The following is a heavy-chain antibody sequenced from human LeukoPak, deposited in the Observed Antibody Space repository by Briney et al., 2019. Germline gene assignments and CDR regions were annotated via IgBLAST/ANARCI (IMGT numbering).Heavy chain of an antibody. Sequence: PSETLSLTCTVSGGSISSGGYYWSWIRQHPGKGLEWIGYIYYSGSTYYNPSLKSRVTISVDTSKNQFSLKLSSVTAADTAVYYCAGGPVAAASDYWGQGTLVTVSS. CDR3: AGGPVAAASDY. D-gene: IGHD6-13*01. J-gene: IGHJ4*02. CDR2: IYYSGST. V-gene: IGHV4-31*03. CDR1: GGSISSGGYY.